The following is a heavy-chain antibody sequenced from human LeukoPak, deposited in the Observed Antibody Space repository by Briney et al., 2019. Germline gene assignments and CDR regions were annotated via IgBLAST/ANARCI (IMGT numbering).Heavy chain of an antibody. D-gene: IGHD1-26*01. CDR2: LRYDGSNK. CDR3: ARVTRVGTIV. Sequence: GGSLRLSCAASGFTFSSYGMHWVRQAPGKGLEWVAFLRYDGSNKYYADSVKGRFSISRDNSNKMLYLQMSSLRAEDTAVYYCARVTRVGTIVWGQGTLVTVFS. J-gene: IGHJ4*02. CDR1: GFTFSSYG. V-gene: IGHV3-30*02.